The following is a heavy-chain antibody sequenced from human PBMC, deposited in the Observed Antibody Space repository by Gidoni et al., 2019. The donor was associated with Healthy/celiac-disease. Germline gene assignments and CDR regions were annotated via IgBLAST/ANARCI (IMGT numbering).Heavy chain of an antibody. CDR2: INHSGST. CDR3: ARTYYDSSGYDF. CDR1: GGSFSGYY. V-gene: IGHV4-34*01. D-gene: IGHD3-22*01. J-gene: IGHJ4*02. Sequence: QVQLQQWGAGLLKPSETLSLTCAVYGGSFSGYYWSWIRQPPGTGLEWIGEINHSGSTNYNPSLKSRVTISVDTSKNQFSLKLSSVTAADTAVYYCARTYYDSSGYDFGGQGTLVTVSS.